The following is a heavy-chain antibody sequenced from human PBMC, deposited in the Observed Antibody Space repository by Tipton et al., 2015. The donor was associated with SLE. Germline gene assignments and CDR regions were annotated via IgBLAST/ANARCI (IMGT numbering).Heavy chain of an antibody. D-gene: IGHD3-22*01. CDR3: ARGGAGYYDSSGYSYFDY. Sequence: TLSLTCTVSGGSISSGDYYWGWIRQPPGKGLEWIGSIYYSGSTYYNPSLKSRVTISVDTSKNQFSLKLSSVTAADTAVYYCARGGAGYYDSSGYSYFDYWGQGTLVTVSS. CDR2: IYYSGST. J-gene: IGHJ4*02. CDR1: GGSISSGDYY. V-gene: IGHV4-39*07.